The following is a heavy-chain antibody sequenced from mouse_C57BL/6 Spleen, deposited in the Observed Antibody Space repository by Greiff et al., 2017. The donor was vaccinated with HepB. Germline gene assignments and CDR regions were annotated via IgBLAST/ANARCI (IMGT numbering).Heavy chain of an antibody. CDR1: GFTFSSYA. V-gene: IGHV5-9-1*02. CDR3: TRDPLIYYGYDEAYAMDY. Sequence: DVMLVESGEGLVKPGGSLKLSCAASGFTFSSYAMSWVLQTPEKRLEWVAYISSGGDYIYYADTVKGRFTISRDNARNTLYLQMSRLKSEDTAMYYWTRDPLIYYGYDEAYAMDYWGQGTSVTVSS. J-gene: IGHJ4*01. CDR2: ISSGGDYI. D-gene: IGHD2-2*01.